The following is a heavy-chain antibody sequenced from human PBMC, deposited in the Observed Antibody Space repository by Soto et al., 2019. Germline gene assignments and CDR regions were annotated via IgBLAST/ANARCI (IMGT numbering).Heavy chain of an antibody. CDR3: AGWGGQDYNY. Sequence: EVQLLGSGGGLVQPGGPLGLPCVGPGSTFSTFWMNWFRQAPGMGLEWVANINPEGTVGTYVDSGKGRFTTSRDNARNSLFLQMNSLRVDDTAVYFCAGWGGQDYNYWGQGIVVTVS. J-gene: IGHJ4*02. CDR1: GSTFSTFW. V-gene: IGHV3-7*03. D-gene: IGHD3-16*01. CDR2: INPEGTVG.